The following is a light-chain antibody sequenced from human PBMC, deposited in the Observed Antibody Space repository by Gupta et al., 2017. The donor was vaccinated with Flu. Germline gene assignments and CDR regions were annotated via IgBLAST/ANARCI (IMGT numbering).Light chain of an antibody. J-gene: IGKJ1*01. V-gene: IGKV3-15*01. CDR2: GAS. CDR3: QQYNIWPLWT. Sequence: ERATPSCRASQSVYSNLAWYQQKPGQAPRLLIYGASTRATGIPARFSGSGSGTEFTLTISSLQSEDFAVYYCQQYNIWPLWTFGQGTKVEIK. CDR1: QSVYSN.